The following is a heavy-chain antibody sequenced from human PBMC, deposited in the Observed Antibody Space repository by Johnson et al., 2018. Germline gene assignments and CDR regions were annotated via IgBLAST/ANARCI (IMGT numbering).Heavy chain of an antibody. D-gene: IGHD3-10*01. J-gene: IGHJ6*02. V-gene: IGHV3-74*02. CDR1: GFTFKNHW. CDR3: ARRFGNGMLKGMDV. CDR2: IDSGGSDT. Sequence: VQLGQSGGGLVQPGGSLRLSCAASGFTFKNHWMHWVRRAPGKGLVGVSRIDSGGSDTAYADSVKGRFTISRDNAKNTLFLQMNSLRTEDTAVYYCARRFGNGMLKGMDVWGQGTTVTVSS.